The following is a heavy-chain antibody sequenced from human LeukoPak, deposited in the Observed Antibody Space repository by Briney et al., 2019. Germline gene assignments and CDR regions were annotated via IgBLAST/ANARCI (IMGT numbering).Heavy chain of an antibody. J-gene: IGHJ4*02. V-gene: IGHV3-23*01. CDR2: ISGDGEST. D-gene: IGHD4-17*01. CDR3: ARTVLDYGDSFDY. CDR1: GVTLRNYA. Sequence: GGSLRLSCAASGVTLRNYAMTWIRQAPGKGLQWVSVISGDGESTYYADSVRGRFTISRDNSKNTMYLQMNSLRTEDTATYYCARTVLDYGDSFDYWGQGTLVTVSS.